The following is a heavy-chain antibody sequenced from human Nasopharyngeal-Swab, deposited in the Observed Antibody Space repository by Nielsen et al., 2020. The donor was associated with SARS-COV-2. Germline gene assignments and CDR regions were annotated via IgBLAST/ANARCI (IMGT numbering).Heavy chain of an antibody. D-gene: IGHD1-1*01. CDR1: GFTFNNYW. J-gene: IGHJ4*02. CDR3: ARDEAGTANSGFDY. Sequence: GESLKISCAASGFTFNNYWMHWVRQAPGKGLVWVSRIMTDGSGTTYADSVKGRFTISRDNSKNTLYLQMNSLRAEDTAIYYCARDEAGTANSGFDYWGQGTLVTVSS. V-gene: IGHV3-74*01. CDR2: IMTDGSGT.